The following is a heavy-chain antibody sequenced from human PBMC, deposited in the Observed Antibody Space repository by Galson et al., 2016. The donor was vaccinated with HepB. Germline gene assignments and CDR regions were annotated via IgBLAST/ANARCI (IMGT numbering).Heavy chain of an antibody. J-gene: IGHJ4*02. V-gene: IGHV3-23*01. D-gene: IGHD2-21*01. CDR2: ISGSARTT. CDR3: ARDPRGKRETFEAYWGIDS. Sequence: SLRLSCAGSGFTFNSYGMAWVRQGPGRRLEWVSSISGSARTTYYRDSVKGRFTVSRDNSKNTLFLQMSSLRVEDTAVYYCARDPRGKRETFEAYWGIDSWGQGTLVAVSS. CDR1: GFTFNSYG.